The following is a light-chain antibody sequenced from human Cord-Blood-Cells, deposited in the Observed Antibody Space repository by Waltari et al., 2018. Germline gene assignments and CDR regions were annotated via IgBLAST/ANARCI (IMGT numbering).Light chain of an antibody. CDR1: ESVSSN. Sequence: EIVMTQSPATLSVSPGDRATLSCRASESVSSNLPWYQQKPGQAPRLLNYCASTRATCIPARFSGSGSGTECTLTISSLQSEDFAVYYCQQYNNWPPLTFGGGTKVEIK. J-gene: IGKJ4*01. CDR3: QQYNNWPPLT. V-gene: IGKV3-15*01. CDR2: CAS.